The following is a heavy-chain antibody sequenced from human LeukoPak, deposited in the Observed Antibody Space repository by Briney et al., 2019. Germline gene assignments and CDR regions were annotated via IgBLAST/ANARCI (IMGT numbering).Heavy chain of an antibody. Sequence: ASVKVSCKASGYTFTSYGISWVRQAPGRGLEWMGWMNPHSGNTGYAQKFQGRVTITRNSSISTAYMELSSLRSEDTAVYYCAREGNRSSDSSASYPLDYWGQGTLVTVSS. V-gene: IGHV1-8*03. CDR1: GYTFTSYG. CDR3: AREGNRSSDSSASYPLDY. D-gene: IGHD1-26*01. J-gene: IGHJ4*02. CDR2: MNPHSGNT.